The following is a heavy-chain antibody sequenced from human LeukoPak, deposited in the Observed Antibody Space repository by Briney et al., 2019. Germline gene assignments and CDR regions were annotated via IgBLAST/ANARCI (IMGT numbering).Heavy chain of an antibody. CDR2: IYYSGNS. J-gene: IGHJ5*02. D-gene: IGHD2-2*01. CDR1: GGTINDYY. V-gene: IGHV4-59*01. CDR3: PGGCSTTSCNNCFDP. Sequence: SETLSLTCTVSGGTINDYYWSWIRQPPGKELEWIGYIYYSGNSNYNPSFKSRVTISVDTSKNKFFLKPRSVSAADTVVYHCPGGCSTTSCNNCFDPWGQGALVTVSS.